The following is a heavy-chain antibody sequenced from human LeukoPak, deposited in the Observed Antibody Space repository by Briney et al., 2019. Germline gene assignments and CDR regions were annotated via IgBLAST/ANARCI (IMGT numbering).Heavy chain of an antibody. CDR2: INSDGSST. D-gene: IGHD3-10*01. V-gene: IGHV3-74*01. Sequence: GGSLRLSCAASGFTFSSYAMSWVRQAPGKGLVWVSRINSDGSSTSYADSVKGRFTISRDNAKNTLYPQMNSLRAEDTAVYYCARGGVLLWFGELLDQYYFDYWGQGTLVTVSS. J-gene: IGHJ4*02. CDR3: ARGGVLLWFGELLDQYYFDY. CDR1: GFTFSSYA.